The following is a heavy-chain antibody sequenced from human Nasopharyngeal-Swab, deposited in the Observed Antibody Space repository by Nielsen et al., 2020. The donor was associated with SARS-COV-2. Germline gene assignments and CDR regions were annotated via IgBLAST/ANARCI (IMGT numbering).Heavy chain of an antibody. D-gene: IGHD1-7*01. J-gene: IGHJ5*02. V-gene: IGHV4-39*07. CDR2: IYYSGST. Sequence: QPPGKGLEWIGSIYYSGSTYYNPSLKSRVTISVDTSKNQFSLKLSSVTAADTAVYYCARGGGTGTTSNWFDPWGQGTLVTVSS. CDR3: ARGGGTGTTSNWFDP.